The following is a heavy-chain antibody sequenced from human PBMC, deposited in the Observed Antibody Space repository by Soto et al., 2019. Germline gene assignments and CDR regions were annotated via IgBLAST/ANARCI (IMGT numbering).Heavy chain of an antibody. Sequence: PGGSLRLSCAASGFTFSSYGMHWVRQAPGKGLEWVAVISYDGSNKYYADSVKGRFTISRDNSKNTLYLQMNSLRAEDTAVYYCAKDQEVVVVVAATFGSYTYVWGKGTTVTVSS. CDR1: GFTFSSYG. D-gene: IGHD2-15*01. J-gene: IGHJ6*03. CDR2: ISYDGSNK. CDR3: AKDQEVVVVVAATFGSYTYV. V-gene: IGHV3-30*18.